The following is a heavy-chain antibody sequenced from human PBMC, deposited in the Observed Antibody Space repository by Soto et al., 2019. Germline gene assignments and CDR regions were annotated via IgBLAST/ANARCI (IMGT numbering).Heavy chain of an antibody. CDR2: IYYSGST. CDR1: GGSISSSSYY. J-gene: IGHJ4*02. CDR3: ARQKDDYGPYYFDY. Sequence: PSETLSLTCTVSGGSISSSSYYWGWIRQPPGKGLEWIGSIYYSGSTYYNPSLKSRVTISVDTSKNQFSLKLSSVTATDTDVYYCARQKDDYGPYYFDYWGQGTLVTVYS. D-gene: IGHD4-17*01. V-gene: IGHV4-39*01.